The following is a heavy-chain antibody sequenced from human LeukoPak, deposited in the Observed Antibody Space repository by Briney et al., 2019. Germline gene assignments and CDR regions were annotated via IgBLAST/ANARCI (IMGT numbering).Heavy chain of an antibody. Sequence: PSETLSLTCSVPGASISDDSWTWIRQPPGQGLEWIGFISYTGNTNYYNPSLKSRVTMSIDTSMNQFSLKLSSVTAADTAVYYCARLGNCGDDCYAADYWGQGTLVTVSS. CDR1: GASISDDS. D-gene: IGHD2-21*02. CDR3: ARLGNCGDDCYAADY. CDR2: ISYTGNT. V-gene: IGHV4-59*08. J-gene: IGHJ4*02.